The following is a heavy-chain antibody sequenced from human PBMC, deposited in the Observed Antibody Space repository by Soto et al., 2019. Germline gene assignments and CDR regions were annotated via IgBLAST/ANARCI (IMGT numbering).Heavy chain of an antibody. CDR3: ARDMGAYYDFWSGSNDAIDI. CDR1: GFTFSDYY. D-gene: IGHD3-3*01. J-gene: IGHJ3*02. V-gene: IGHV3-11*01. Sequence: GGSLRLSCAASGFTFSDYYMSWIRQAPGKGLEWVSYISSSGSTIYYADSVKGRFTISRDNAKNSLYLQMNSLRAEDTAVYYCARDMGAYYDFWSGSNDAIDIRGQGTMVTVSS. CDR2: ISSSGSTI.